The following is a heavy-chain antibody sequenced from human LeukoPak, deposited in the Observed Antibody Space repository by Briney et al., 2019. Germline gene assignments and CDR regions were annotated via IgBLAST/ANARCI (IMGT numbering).Heavy chain of an antibody. Sequence: GGSLRLSCAASGFTFSSYAMHWVRQAPGKGLEYVSAISSNGGSTYYANSVKGRFTISRDNYKNTLYLQMGSLRAEDMAVYYCARMGSGSHGDYWGQGTLVTVSS. V-gene: IGHV3-64*01. J-gene: IGHJ4*02. CDR2: ISSNGGST. CDR1: GFTFSSYA. CDR3: ARMGSGSHGDY. D-gene: IGHD1-26*01.